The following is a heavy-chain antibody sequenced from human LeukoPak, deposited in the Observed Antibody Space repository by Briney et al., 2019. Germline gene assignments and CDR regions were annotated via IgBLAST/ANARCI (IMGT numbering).Heavy chain of an antibody. CDR2: IKQDGSEK. Sequence: PGGSLRLSCAASGFTFSSYWMSWVRQAPGKGLEWVANIKQDGSEKYYVDSVKGRFTISRDNAKNSLYLQMNSLRAEDTAVYYCARGWYYYDSSTSWDFDYWGQGTLVTVSS. CDR1: GFTFSSYW. V-gene: IGHV3-7*01. D-gene: IGHD3-22*01. CDR3: ARGWYYYDSSTSWDFDY. J-gene: IGHJ4*02.